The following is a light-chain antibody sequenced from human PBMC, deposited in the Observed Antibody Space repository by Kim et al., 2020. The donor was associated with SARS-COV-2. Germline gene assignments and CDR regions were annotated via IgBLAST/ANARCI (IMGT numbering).Light chain of an antibody. CDR1: SSNIGNNT. J-gene: IGLJ1*01. Sequence: ELTQPPSASGTPGQRVTISCSGSSSNIGNNTVNWYQQVPGAAPKVLIYNNDERPSGVPDRFSGSKSGTSASLAISGLQSEDESNYYCAAWDDSLDASYVFGTGTKVTVL. CDR3: AAWDDSLDASYV. V-gene: IGLV1-44*01. CDR2: NND.